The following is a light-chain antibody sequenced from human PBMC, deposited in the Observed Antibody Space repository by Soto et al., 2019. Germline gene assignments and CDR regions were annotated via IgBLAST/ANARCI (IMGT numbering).Light chain of an antibody. V-gene: IGKV1-39*01. CDR1: QSISSY. Sequence: IQITQSQSSLSASLAYRFTITCRASQSISSYLNWYQQKPGKATKLLIYAASSLQSGVPSRFSGSGSGTDRTVTISSVQQENFAIYRCHFRQSTRPTFGQGTRVEIK. CDR2: AAS. CDR3: HFRQSTRPT. J-gene: IGKJ1*01.